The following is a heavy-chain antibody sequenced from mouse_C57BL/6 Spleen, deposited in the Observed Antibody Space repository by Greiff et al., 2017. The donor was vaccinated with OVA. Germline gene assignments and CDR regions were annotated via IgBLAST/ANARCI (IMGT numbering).Heavy chain of an antibody. CDR1: GYTFTDYE. Sequence: QVQLQQSGAELVRPGASVTLSCTASGYTFTDYEMHWVKQTPVHGLEWIGAIDPETGGTAYNQKFKGKAILTADKSSSSAYLELRRLTSEDSAVYYCTRGSVEYNFDYWGQGTTLTVSS. V-gene: IGHV1-15*01. CDR3: TRGSVEYNFDY. D-gene: IGHD1-1*01. CDR2: IDPETGGT. J-gene: IGHJ2*01.